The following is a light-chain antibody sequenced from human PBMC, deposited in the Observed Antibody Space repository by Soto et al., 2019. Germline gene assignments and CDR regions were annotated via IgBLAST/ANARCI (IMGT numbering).Light chain of an antibody. J-gene: IGLJ1*01. CDR1: SSDVGGYNC. V-gene: IGLV2-14*01. CDR2: EVS. Sequence: QSVLTQPPSASGSPGQSVTISCTGTSSDVGGYNCVSWYQQHPGKAPKLMIYEVSYRPSGVSDRFSGSKSGNTASLTISGLQAEDEADYYCCSYTSSITYVFGTGTKVTVL. CDR3: CSYTSSITYV.